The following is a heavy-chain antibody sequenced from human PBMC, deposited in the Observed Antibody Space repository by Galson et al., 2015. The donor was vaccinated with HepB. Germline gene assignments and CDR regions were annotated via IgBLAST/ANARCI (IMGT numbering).Heavy chain of an antibody. CDR3: AKDVRGVPGVPGAMYYFDY. J-gene: IGHJ4*02. CDR2: ISYDGSNK. D-gene: IGHD3-10*01. Sequence: SLRLSCAASGFIFSSRGMHWVRQAPGKGLEWVAVISYDGSNKYYADSVKGRFTISRDNSKNTLYQQMNSLRAEDTAVYYCAKDVRGVPGVPGAMYYFDYWGQGTLAIVSS. CDR1: GFIFSSRG. V-gene: IGHV3-30*18.